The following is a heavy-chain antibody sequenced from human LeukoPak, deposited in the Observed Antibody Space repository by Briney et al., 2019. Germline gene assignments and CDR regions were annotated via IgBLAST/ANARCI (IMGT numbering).Heavy chain of an antibody. CDR2: ISSSSSYI. CDR3: ARETPTVLGDY. V-gene: IGHV3-21*01. Sequence: GGSLRLSCAASGFTFSNYWMSWVRQAPGKGLEWVSSISSSSSYIYYADSVKGRFTISRDNAKNSLYLQMNSLRAEDTAVYYCARETPTVLGDYWGQGTLVTVSS. J-gene: IGHJ4*02. CDR1: GFTFSNYW. D-gene: IGHD4-4*01.